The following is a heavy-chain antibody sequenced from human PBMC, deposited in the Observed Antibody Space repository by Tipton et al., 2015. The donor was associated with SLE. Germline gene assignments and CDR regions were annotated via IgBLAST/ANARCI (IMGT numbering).Heavy chain of an antibody. Sequence: SLRLSCVASGFTFDDYAMHWVRQAPGKGLEWVSSISWHSSSIGYAEAVKGRFTISRDNAKKSLYLQMNSLRPEDTALYYCVKDRGAIKYYGMDVWGQGTTVTVSS. J-gene: IGHJ6*02. CDR1: GFTFDDYA. D-gene: IGHD3-16*01. V-gene: IGHV3-9*01. CDR3: VKDRGAIKYYGMDV. CDR2: ISWHSSSI.